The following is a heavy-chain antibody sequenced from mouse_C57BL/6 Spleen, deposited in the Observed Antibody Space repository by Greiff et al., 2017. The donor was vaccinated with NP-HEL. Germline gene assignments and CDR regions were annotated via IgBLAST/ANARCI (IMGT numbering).Heavy chain of an antibody. D-gene: IGHD2-4*01. Sequence: VKLQESGPELVKPGASVKISCKASGYAFSSSWMNWVKQRPGKGLEWIGRIYPGDGDTNYNGKFKGKATLTADKSSSTAYMQLSSLTSEDSTVYFCARSRDYDRDWGQGTTLTVSS. CDR1: GYAFSSSW. J-gene: IGHJ2*01. CDR2: IYPGDGDT. CDR3: ARSRDYDRD. V-gene: IGHV1-82*01.